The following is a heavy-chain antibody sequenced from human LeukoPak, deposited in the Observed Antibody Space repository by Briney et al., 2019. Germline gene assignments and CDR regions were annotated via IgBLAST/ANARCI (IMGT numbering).Heavy chain of an antibody. CDR1: GLSFINYG. V-gene: IGHV3-23*01. CDR2: ISGSAVIT. CDR3: AHPTGDFDI. Sequence: GGSLRLSCAASGLSFINYGMTWVRQAPGKGLEWASAISGSAVITFYADSVKGRFTISRDNAKNSLYLQMNSLRAEDMALYYCAHPTGDFDIWGQGTLVTVSS. D-gene: IGHD2-21*01. J-gene: IGHJ3*02.